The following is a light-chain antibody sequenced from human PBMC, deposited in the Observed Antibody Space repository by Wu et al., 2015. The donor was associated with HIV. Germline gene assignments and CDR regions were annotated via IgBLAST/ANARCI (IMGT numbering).Light chain of an antibody. J-gene: IGKJ2*01. Sequence: DILLTQSPGTLSLSPGERATLSCRASQRVNSYYLAWYQQKFGQAPRLLIYGSSIRATGIPDRFSGSGSGTDFSLTISRLEPEDSAVYYCQQYGSSSYTFGQGTKLEIK. CDR2: GSS. V-gene: IGKV3-20*01. CDR1: QRVNSYY. CDR3: QQYGSSSYT.